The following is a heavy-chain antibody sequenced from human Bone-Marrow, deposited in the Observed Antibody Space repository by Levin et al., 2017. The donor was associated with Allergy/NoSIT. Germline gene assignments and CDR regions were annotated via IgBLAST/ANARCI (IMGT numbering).Heavy chain of an antibody. Sequence: GGSLRLSCAASGFTFSTYWMHWVRQAPGKGLEWVARINSDGSKVNYADSAKGRFIISRDNAKNTLYLQMSSLRADDSALYYCVRDLAYCGSDCYYYYGMDVWGQGTTVTVS. V-gene: IGHV3-74*01. CDR2: INSDGSKV. CDR1: GFTFSTYW. J-gene: IGHJ6*02. D-gene: IGHD2-21*02. CDR3: VRDLAYCGSDCYYYYGMDV.